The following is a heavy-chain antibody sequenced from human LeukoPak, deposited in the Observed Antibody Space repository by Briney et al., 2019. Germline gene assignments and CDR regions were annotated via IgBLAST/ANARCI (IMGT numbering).Heavy chain of an antibody. CDR1: GYSISSGRY. CDR3: ARQEYSYGPVDY. CDR2: ITHSGYT. Sequence: PSETLSLTCTVSGYSISSGRYWAWIRQPPGKGLEWIGSITHSGYTNYNPSLKSRVTISVDTSKNQFSLKVSSVTAADTAVYYCARQEYSYGPVDYWGQGTLVTVSS. J-gene: IGHJ4*02. V-gene: IGHV4-38-2*02. D-gene: IGHD5-18*01.